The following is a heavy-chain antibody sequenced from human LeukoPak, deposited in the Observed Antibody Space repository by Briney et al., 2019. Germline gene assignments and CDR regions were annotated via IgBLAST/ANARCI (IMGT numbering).Heavy chain of an antibody. V-gene: IGHV6-1*01. CDR1: GDSVSSKSAA. Sequence: SQTLSLTCVISGDSVSSKSAAWNWVRQSPSRGLEWLGRTYYRSKWYNNYAVSVKSRITINPDTSKNQFSLQLNSVTPEDTAVYYCARGTWGSTYYFDYWGQGTLVTVSS. J-gene: IGHJ4*02. CDR2: TYYRSKWYN. CDR3: ARGTWGSTYYFDY. D-gene: IGHD7-27*01.